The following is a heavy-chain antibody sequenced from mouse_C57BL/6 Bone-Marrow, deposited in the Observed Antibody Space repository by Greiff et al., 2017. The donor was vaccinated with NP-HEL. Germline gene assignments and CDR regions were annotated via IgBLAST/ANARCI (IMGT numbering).Heavy chain of an antibody. V-gene: IGHV3-6*01. CDR2: ISYDGSN. CDR3: ASLLRILLAY. J-gene: IGHJ3*01. Sequence: EVQLVESGPGLVKPSQSLSLTCSVTGYSITSGYYWNWIRQFPGNKLEWMGYISYDGSNNYNPSLKNRISITRDTSKNQFFLKLNSVTTEDTATYYCASLLRILLAYWGQGTLVTVSA. CDR1: GYSITSGYY. D-gene: IGHD1-1*01.